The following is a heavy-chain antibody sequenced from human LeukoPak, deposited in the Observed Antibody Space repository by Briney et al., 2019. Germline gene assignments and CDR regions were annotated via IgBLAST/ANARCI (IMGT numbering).Heavy chain of an antibody. V-gene: IGHV3-48*01. D-gene: IGHD2-15*01. CDR1: GFTFSSYS. CDR3: ARCSGATCYPTYYFDY. Sequence: GGSLRLSCAASGFTFSSYSMNWVRQAPGKGLEWVSYISSSSSTIYYADSVKGRFTISRDNAKNSLYLQMNSLRAEDTAVYYCARCSGATCYPTYYFDYWGQGTLVTVSS. J-gene: IGHJ4*02. CDR2: ISSSSSTI.